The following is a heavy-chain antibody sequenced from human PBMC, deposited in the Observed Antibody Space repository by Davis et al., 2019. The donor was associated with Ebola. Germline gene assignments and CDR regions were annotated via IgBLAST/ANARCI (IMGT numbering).Heavy chain of an antibody. CDR2: IYPGDSDT. CDR1: GYKFSDYW. D-gene: IGHD6-6*01. V-gene: IGHV5-51*01. CDR3: ARSRAARSLYGMDV. J-gene: IGHJ6*02. Sequence: GESLKISCKASGYKFSDYWIAWVRQMPGKGLEWMGIIYPGDSDTRYSPSFQGQVTISADKSISTAYLQWSSLKASDTAMYYCARSRAARSLYGMDVWGQGTTVTVSS.